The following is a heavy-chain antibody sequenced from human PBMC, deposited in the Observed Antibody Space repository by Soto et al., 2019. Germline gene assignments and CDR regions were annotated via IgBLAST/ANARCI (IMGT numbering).Heavy chain of an antibody. D-gene: IGHD3-3*01. J-gene: IGHJ4*02. V-gene: IGHV4-4*02. CDR2: IFHSGST. CDR3: ARGDFWSGSDY. Sequence: SETLSLTCDVSGDSISNNYWWTWVRQFPGEGLQWIGEIFHSGSTNYYPPLKNRVIISVDKSNNRFSLMLRSVTAADTAVYFCARGDFWSGSDYWGQGIKVTVSS. CDR1: GDSISNNYW.